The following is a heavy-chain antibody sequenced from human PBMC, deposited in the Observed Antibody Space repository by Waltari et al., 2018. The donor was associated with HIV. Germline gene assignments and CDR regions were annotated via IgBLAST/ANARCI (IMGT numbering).Heavy chain of an antibody. CDR1: GNTFTASY. D-gene: IGHD2-15*01. J-gene: IGHJ4*02. CDR3: ARTFLYCSGGTCYFDY. Sequence: QVQLVQSGAEVKKPGASVKVSCKASGNTFTASYMHWVRQAPGQGLEWMGWINPNSGGTNYAQKLQGRVTMTRDTSISTAYMELSRLRSDDTAVYYCARTFLYCSGGTCYFDYWGQGTLVTVSS. CDR2: INPNSGGT. V-gene: IGHV1-2*02.